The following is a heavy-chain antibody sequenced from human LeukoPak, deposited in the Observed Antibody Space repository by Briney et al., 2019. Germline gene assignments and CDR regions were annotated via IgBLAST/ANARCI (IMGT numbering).Heavy chain of an antibody. V-gene: IGHV3-30*18. D-gene: IGHD1-26*01. CDR1: GFTFSSFG. Sequence: GGSLRLSCAASGFTFSSFGMHWVRQAPGKGLECVTLISSDGTEKYYADSVKGRFTISRDNSKNTLYLQMNSLRADDTAVYYCAKTGSHAYFDYWGQGTLVTVSS. CDR3: AKTGSHAYFDY. J-gene: IGHJ4*02. CDR2: ISSDGTEK.